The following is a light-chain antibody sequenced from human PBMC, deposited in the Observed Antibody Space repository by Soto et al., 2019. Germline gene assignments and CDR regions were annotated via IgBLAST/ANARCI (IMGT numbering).Light chain of an antibody. V-gene: IGKV3-20*01. J-gene: IGKJ5*01. CDR2: GAS. CDR3: QQYGSSPPPIT. CDR1: QSVSSSY. Sequence: EIVLTQSPGTLSLSPGERATLSCRASQSVSSSYLAWYQQKPGQAPRLLIYGASSRATGITDRFSGSGAGTDFTLTISRLEPEDFAVDYCQQYGSSPPPITFGQGTRLEIK.